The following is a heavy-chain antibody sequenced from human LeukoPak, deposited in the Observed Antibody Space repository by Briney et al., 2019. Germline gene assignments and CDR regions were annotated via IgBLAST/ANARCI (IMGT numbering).Heavy chain of an antibody. V-gene: IGHV1-58*01. Sequence: VASVKVSCKASGFTFTNSAVQWVRQTRGQRLGWIGWIVVGSGNTNYAQKFQERVTITRDMSTSTAYMELRSLRSEDTAVYYCAAAYDSGTYYYYYGMDVWGQGTTVTVSS. J-gene: IGHJ6*02. D-gene: IGHD3-22*01. CDR3: AAAYDSGTYYYYYGMDV. CDR2: IVVGSGNT. CDR1: GFTFTNSA.